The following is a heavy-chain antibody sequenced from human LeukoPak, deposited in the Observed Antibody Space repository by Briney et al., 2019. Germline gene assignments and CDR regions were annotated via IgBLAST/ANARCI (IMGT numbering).Heavy chain of an antibody. CDR3: ARGRSYGFDFNS. J-gene: IGHJ4*02. CDR2: KYYSGST. Sequence: PSETLSLTCDVSGVSINTCCYYWTWIRQPPGKGLEWIGYKYYSGSTRYNSSLRSRLTISLDTSKNQFSLRLTSVTAADTAAYYCARGRSYGFDFNSWGPGTLVIVSS. V-gene: IGHV4-61*01. CDR1: GVSINTCCYY. D-gene: IGHD5-18*01.